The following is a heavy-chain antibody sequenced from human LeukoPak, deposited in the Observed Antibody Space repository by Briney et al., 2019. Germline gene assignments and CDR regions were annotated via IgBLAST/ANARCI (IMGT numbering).Heavy chain of an antibody. CDR1: GFTFSSYG. V-gene: IGHV3-23*01. CDR2: INTSGGST. J-gene: IGHJ6*03. D-gene: IGHD2-15*01. Sequence: GGSLRLSCAAPGFTFSSYGMSWVRQAPGKGLEWVSAINTSGGSTYYADSVKGRFTISRDNSKNTLYLQMNSLRAEDTAIYYCAKNGDRGAYCSGGGCYPYFYYYMDVWGKGTTVTISS. CDR3: AKNGDRGAYCSGGGCYPYFYYYMDV.